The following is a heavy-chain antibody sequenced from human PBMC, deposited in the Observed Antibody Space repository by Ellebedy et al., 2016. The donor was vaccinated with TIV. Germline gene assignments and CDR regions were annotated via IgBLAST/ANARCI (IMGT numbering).Heavy chain of an antibody. V-gene: IGHV1-2*02. CDR1: GYTFTGYY. CDR2: ITTDSGST. D-gene: IGHD3-16*01. Sequence: AASVKVSCKTSGYTFTGYYIHWVRQAPGQGLEWLGWITTDSGSTVYAERLRNRVTLTRDTSTSAAYMDLRSLRSDDTAVYYCARGWASWYDYWGQGTLVTVSS. CDR3: ARGWASWYDY. J-gene: IGHJ4*02.